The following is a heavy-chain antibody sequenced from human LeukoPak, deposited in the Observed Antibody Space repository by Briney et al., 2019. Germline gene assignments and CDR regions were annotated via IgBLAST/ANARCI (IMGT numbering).Heavy chain of an antibody. D-gene: IGHD3-22*01. Sequence: SETLSLTCTVSGGSISSYYWRWIRQPPGKGLEWVGYIYYSGSTKYNPSLKRRLPISVETSKNESLLKLSSGTAAGAVVYCCAGDFDSSGCFDYWGQGTLVTVSS. J-gene: IGHJ4*02. CDR3: AGDFDSSGCFDY. V-gene: IGHV4-59*01. CDR2: IYYSGST. CDR1: GGSISSYY.